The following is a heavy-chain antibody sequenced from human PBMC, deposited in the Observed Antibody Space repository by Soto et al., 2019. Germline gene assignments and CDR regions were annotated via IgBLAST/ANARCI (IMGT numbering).Heavy chain of an antibody. Sequence: QITLKESGPTLVKPTQTLTLTCTFSGFSLSTSGGGVGWIRQPPGKALEWLALLFWDDDKRYSPSLKSRLTNTKDTSINQVVLTMTNMDPVDTATYYCAHRRRGGLDYWGQGTLVTVSS. CDR1: GFSLSTSGGG. D-gene: IGHD3-10*01. V-gene: IGHV2-5*02. J-gene: IGHJ4*02. CDR2: LFWDDDK. CDR3: AHRRRGGLDY.